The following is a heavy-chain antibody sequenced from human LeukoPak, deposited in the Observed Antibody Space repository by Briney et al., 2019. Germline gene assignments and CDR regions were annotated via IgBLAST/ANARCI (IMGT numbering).Heavy chain of an antibody. Sequence: SETLSLTCTVSGGSISSYYWSWIRQPPGKGLEWIGYIYYSGSTNYNPSLKSRVTISVDTSKNQFSLKLSSVTAADTAVYYCARRGGATYYYDSSGYNSLSAFDIWGQETMVTVSS. J-gene: IGHJ3*02. CDR1: GGSISSYY. V-gene: IGHV4-59*08. D-gene: IGHD3-22*01. CDR2: IYYSGST. CDR3: ARRGGATYYYDSSGYNSLSAFDI.